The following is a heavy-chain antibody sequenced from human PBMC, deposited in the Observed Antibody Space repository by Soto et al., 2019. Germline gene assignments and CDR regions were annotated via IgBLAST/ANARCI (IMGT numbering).Heavy chain of an antibody. CDR1: GGSISSSSYY. V-gene: IGHV4-39*01. CDR2: IYYSGST. D-gene: IGHD6-13*01. Sequence: SETLSLTCTVSGGSISSSSYYWGWIRQPPGKGLEWIGSIYYSGSTYYNPSLKSRVTISVDTSKNQFSLKLSSVTAADTAVYYCARSYSSSDNWFDPWGQGTLVPSPQ. CDR3: ARSYSSSDNWFDP. J-gene: IGHJ5*02.